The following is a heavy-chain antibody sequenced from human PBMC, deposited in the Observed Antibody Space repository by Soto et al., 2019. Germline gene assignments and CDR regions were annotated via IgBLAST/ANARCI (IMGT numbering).Heavy chain of an antibody. CDR1: GFTFDDYA. J-gene: IGHJ4*02. Sequence: GGSLRLSCSASGFTFDDYAMHWVRQAPGKGLEWVSLISWDGGSTYYADSVKGRFTISRDNSKNSLYLQMNSLRAEDTALYYWAKTMYSSGWKFEDWCQGPLVTVFS. CDR2: ISWDGGST. D-gene: IGHD6-19*01. CDR3: AKTMYSSGWKFED. V-gene: IGHV3-43D*04.